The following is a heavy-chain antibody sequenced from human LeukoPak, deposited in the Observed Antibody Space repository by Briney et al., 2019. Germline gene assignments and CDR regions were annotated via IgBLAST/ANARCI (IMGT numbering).Heavy chain of an antibody. J-gene: IGHJ4*02. D-gene: IGHD3-22*01. Sequence: GESLKISCKGSGYSFTSYWIGWVRRMPGKGLEWMGIIYPGDSDTRYSPSFQGQVTISADKSISTAYLQWSSLKASDTAMYYCARHVADYYDSSGSKIIDYWGQGTLVTVSS. CDR3: ARHVADYYDSSGSKIIDY. CDR1: GYSFTSYW. V-gene: IGHV5-51*01. CDR2: IYPGDSDT.